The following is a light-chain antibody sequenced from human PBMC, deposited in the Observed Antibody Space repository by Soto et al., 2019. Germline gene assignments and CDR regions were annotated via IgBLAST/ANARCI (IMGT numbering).Light chain of an antibody. Sequence: DIQMPQSPSSLSASVGDRVTITCRASQSISSYLNWYQQKPGKAPKLLIYAASTLQSGVPSRFSGSGSGTDFTLTISCLQSEDFATYYCQQYYSYPHTFGPGTKVDIK. CDR2: AAS. V-gene: IGKV1-39*01. CDR3: QQYYSYPHT. J-gene: IGKJ3*01. CDR1: QSISSY.